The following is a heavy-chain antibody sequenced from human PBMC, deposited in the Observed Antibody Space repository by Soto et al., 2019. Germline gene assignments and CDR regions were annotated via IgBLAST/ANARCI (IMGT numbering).Heavy chain of an antibody. V-gene: IGHV3-30*02. CDR3: AKVKSATGGYYFDY. Sequence: PGGSLRLSCGASGFTSNSYWMHWVRQAPGKGLEWVSRISSDGSNKYYADSVKGRFTISRDNSKNTLYLQMNSLRAEDTAVYYCAKVKSATGGYYFDYWGQGTLVIVSS. J-gene: IGHJ4*02. CDR2: ISSDGSNK. D-gene: IGHD2-8*02. CDR1: GFTSNSYW.